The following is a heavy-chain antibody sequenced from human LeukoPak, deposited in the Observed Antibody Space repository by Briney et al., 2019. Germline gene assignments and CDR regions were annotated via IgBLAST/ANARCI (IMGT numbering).Heavy chain of an antibody. V-gene: IGHV1-2*02. D-gene: IGHD3-3*01. CDR1: GYTFTGYY. Sequence: ASVKVSCKASGYTFTGYYMHWVRQAPGQGLEWMGWINPNNGGTNYAQKFQGRVTMTRDTSISTAYMELSRLRSDDTAVYYCARGALTIFGVVIINWFDPWGQGTLVTVSS. CDR2: INPNNGGT. CDR3: ARGALTIFGVVIINWFDP. J-gene: IGHJ5*02.